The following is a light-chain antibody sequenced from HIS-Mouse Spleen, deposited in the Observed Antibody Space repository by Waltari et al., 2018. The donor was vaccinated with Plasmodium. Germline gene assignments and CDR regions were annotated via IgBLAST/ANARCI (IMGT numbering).Light chain of an antibody. J-gene: IGKJ3*01. V-gene: IGKV3-15*01. CDR2: GAS. Sequence: EIVMTQSPATLSVSPGERATLSCRASQSVSSNLAWYQQKPGQAPRLLIYGASTRATGIPARVSGSGSGTEFTPTISSLQSEDFAVYYCQQYNNWSFTFGPGTKVDIK. CDR1: QSVSSN. CDR3: QQYNNWSFT.